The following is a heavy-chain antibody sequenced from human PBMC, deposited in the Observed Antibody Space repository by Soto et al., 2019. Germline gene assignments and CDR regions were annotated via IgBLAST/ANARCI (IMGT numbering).Heavy chain of an antibody. J-gene: IGHJ5*02. CDR3: ATSGGYSYSWFDP. Sequence: PSETLSLTYTVSCGSIKNGGYYWSLIRQHPGKGLEWIGYIYYSGSTYYNPSLKSRVTISVDTSKNQFSLKLSSVTAADTAVYYCATSGGYSYSWFDPWGQGTLVTVSS. D-gene: IGHD5-18*01. V-gene: IGHV4-31*03. CDR1: CGSIKNGGYY. CDR2: IYYSGST.